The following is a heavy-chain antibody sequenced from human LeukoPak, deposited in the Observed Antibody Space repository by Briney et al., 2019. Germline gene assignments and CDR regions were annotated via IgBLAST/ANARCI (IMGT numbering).Heavy chain of an antibody. CDR1: GFMFNNYA. J-gene: IGHJ4*02. CDR3: VKNWGGYYFDY. CDR2: VGLSAAST. Sequence: GGSLRLSCAASGFMFNNYAIHWVRQAPGKGLEWVSTVGLSAASTYFAVSVKGRFTVSRDSAKNTVSLQMTSLRTDDTAVYFCVKNWGGYYFDYWGQGTLVTVSS. D-gene: IGHD7-27*01. V-gene: IGHV3-23*01.